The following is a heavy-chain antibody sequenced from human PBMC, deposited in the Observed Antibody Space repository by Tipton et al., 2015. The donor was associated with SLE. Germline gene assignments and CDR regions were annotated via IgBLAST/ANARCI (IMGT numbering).Heavy chain of an antibody. CDR1: GGSFSGYY. Sequence: TLSLTCAVNGGSFSGYYWNWIRQTPGKGLEWIGDINDSGSTNYNPSLKSRVTISVDTSKNQFSLKLSSATAADTAVYYCARGISPRVFDIWGQGTMVTVAS. J-gene: IGHJ3*02. CDR2: INDSGST. CDR3: ARGISPRVFDI. V-gene: IGHV4-34*01.